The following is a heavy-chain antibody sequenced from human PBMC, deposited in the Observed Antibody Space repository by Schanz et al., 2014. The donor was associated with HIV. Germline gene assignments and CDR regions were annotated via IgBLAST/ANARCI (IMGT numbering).Heavy chain of an antibody. V-gene: IGHV3-21*02. J-gene: IGHJ3*02. CDR1: GFTFRTYS. D-gene: IGHD1-20*01. Sequence: EVQLVESGGGLVKPGGSLRLSCAASGFTFRTYSMKWVRQAPGKGLEWVSSITSAGDIYYADSVEGRFTISRDNAKNSLSLQMNSLRVEDTAVYYCVRENNPRATRAFDIWGQGTVVTVSS. CDR2: ITSAGDI. CDR3: VRENNPRATRAFDI.